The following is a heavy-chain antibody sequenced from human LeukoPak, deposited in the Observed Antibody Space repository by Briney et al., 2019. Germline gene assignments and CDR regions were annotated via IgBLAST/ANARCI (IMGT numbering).Heavy chain of an antibody. D-gene: IGHD3-22*01. CDR3: ARDGYDSSGYPFDP. Sequence: ASVKVSCKASGYTFTSYGISWVRQAPGQGFEWMGWISAYNGNTNYAQKLQGRVTMTADTSTSTAYMELRSLRSDDTAVYYCARDGYDSSGYPFDPWGQGTLVTVSS. CDR2: ISAYNGNT. V-gene: IGHV1-18*01. J-gene: IGHJ5*02. CDR1: GYTFTSYG.